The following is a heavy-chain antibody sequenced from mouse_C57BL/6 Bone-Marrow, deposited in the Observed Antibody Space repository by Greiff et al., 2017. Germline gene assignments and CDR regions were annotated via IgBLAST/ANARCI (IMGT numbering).Heavy chain of an antibody. V-gene: IGHV8-8*01. CDR3: ARARSHSYSNYEDYAMDY. D-gene: IGHD2-5*01. J-gene: IGHJ4*01. CDR2: IWWVDDK. CDR1: GFSLGTFGMG. Sequence: QVTLKESGPGILQPSQTLSLTCSFSGFSLGTFGMGVGWIRQPSGKGLEWLAHIWWVDDKYYTPALKSRLTISKDTSTNQVFHETATVDTADTATYYCARARSHSYSNYEDYAMDYWGQGTSVTVSS.